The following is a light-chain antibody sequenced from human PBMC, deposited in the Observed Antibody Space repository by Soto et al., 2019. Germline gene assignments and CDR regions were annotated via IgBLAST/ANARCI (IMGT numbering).Light chain of an antibody. J-gene: IGLJ3*02. CDR2: DVS. CDR1: SSDVGGYNY. Sequence: QSVLTQPRSVSGSPGQSVTISCTGTSSDVGGYNYVSWYQQHPDKAPKLMIYDVSKRPSGVPDRFSGSKSGNTASLTISGLQAEDEADYYCCSYAGSPWVFGGGTQLTVL. CDR3: CSYAGSPWV. V-gene: IGLV2-11*01.